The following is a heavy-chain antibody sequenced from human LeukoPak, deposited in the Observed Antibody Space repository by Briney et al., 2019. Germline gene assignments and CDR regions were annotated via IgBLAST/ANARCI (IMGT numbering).Heavy chain of an antibody. CDR1: GFTFSSYA. Sequence: GGSLRLSCAASGFTFSSYARSWSRRAQGKGLEWVSAISGSGGSTYYADSVKGRFTISRDNSKNTLYLQMNSLRAEDTAVYYCARSYYDFWSGYSYDYWGQGTLVTVSS. CDR2: ISGSGGST. D-gene: IGHD3-3*01. J-gene: IGHJ4*02. V-gene: IGHV3-23*01. CDR3: ARSYYDFWSGYSYDY.